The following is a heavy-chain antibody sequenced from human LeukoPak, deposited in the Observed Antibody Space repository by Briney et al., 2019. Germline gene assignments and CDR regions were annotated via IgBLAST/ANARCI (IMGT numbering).Heavy chain of an antibody. CDR3: AGGSGWVTDS. CDR2: IKQDGSEK. CDR1: GFTFSDYW. D-gene: IGHD6-19*01. J-gene: IGHJ4*02. V-gene: IGHV3-7*01. Sequence: GRSLRLSCAASGFTFSDYWMNWVRQAPGKGLEWVANIKQDGSEKYYVDSVKGRFTISRDNAKNSLYLQMNSLRAEDTAVYFCAGGSGWVTDSWGQGTLVTVSA.